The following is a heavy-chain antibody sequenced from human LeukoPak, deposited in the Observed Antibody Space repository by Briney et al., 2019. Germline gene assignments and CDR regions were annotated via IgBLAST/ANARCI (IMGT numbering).Heavy chain of an antibody. CDR3: ARDHSGSYCENYFDY. D-gene: IGHD1-26*01. CDR2: IWYDGSNK. CDR1: GFTFSSYG. V-gene: IGHV3-33*01. Sequence: GGSLRLSCAASGFTFSSYGMHWVRQAPGKGLEWVAVIWYDGSNKYYADSVKGRFTISRDNSKNTLYLQMNSLRAEDTAVYYCARDHSGSYCENYFDYWGQGTLVTVSS. J-gene: IGHJ4*02.